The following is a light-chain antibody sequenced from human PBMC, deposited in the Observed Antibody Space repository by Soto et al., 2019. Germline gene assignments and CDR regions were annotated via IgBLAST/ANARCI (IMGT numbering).Light chain of an antibody. J-gene: IGLJ2*01. CDR3: CSYAGNSNWV. CDR2: EGT. CDR1: SSDVGSYIL. Sequence: QSVLTQPASVSGSPGQSITISCTGTSSDVGSYILVSWYQQHPGKAPKLMIYEGTKRPSGVSNRFSGSTSGNTASLTISGLQAEDEADYYCCSYAGNSNWVFGGGTQLTVL. V-gene: IGLV2-23*01.